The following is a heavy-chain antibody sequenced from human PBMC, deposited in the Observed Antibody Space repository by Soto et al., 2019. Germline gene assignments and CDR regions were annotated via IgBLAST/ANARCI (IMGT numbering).Heavy chain of an antibody. J-gene: IGHJ4*02. V-gene: IGHV3-30*03. CDR1: GFNFGVFG. D-gene: IGHD6-19*01. Sequence: GGSLRLSCAASGFNFGVFGMHWVRQAPGKGLEWLSVLSYEGSEEYYADSVRGRFTISRDNSKNTLFLQMDSLRVDDTGVYYCALTRRSSLLEVAGPGFEYWGQGTLVTVS. CDR3: ALTRRSSLLEVAGPGFEY. CDR2: LSYEGSEE.